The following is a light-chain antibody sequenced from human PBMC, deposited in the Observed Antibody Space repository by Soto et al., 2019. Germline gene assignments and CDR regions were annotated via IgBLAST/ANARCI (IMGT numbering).Light chain of an antibody. J-gene: IGLJ2*01. CDR2: EVS. CDR3: SSYINNNSPVR. CDR1: SRDVGGYNY. V-gene: IGLV2-14*01. Sequence: QSVLTQPASVSGSPGQSITISCTGTSRDVGGYNYVSWYQQYPGKAPKLIIYEVSNRPSGVSYRFSGSKSGNTASPAISGLQAEDEADYYCSSYINNNSPVRFGGGTK.